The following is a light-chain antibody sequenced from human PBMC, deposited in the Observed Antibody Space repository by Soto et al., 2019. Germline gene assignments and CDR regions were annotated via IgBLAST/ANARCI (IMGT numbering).Light chain of an antibody. J-gene: IGKJ4*01. CDR2: DAS. V-gene: IGKV3-11*01. Sequence: EIVLTQSPATVSLSPGERVTLSCRASQYVNIYLEWYQQKPGQAPRLLIYDASNRATGVPARFSGSGSGTDFTLTISSLESEDFAVYYCQQRANWPLTFGGGTKVEIK. CDR3: QQRANWPLT. CDR1: QYVNIY.